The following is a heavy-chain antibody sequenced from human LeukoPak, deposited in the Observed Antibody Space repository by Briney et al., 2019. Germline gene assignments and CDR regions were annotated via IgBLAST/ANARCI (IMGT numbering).Heavy chain of an antibody. Sequence: GRSLRLSCAASGFIASNKYMRWVRQAPGKGLEWVSTIRSDGTTDYADSVKGRFTISRDDSKNTLYLQMNSLRVEDTAVYSCARRRGGYGEGELDYWGQGTLVTVSS. CDR1: GFIASNKY. V-gene: IGHV3-66*04. D-gene: IGHD4-17*01. CDR3: ARRRGGYGEGELDY. CDR2: IRSDGTT. J-gene: IGHJ4*02.